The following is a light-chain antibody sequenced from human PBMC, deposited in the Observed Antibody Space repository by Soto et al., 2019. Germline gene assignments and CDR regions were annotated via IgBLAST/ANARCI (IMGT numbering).Light chain of an antibody. CDR2: NNN. V-gene: IGLV1-44*01. J-gene: IGLJ1*01. CDR3: AAWDDSLNCIV. Sequence: QSVLTQPPSASGTPGQRVTISCSGSSCNIGSNTVNRYQQLPGTAPKLLIYNNNQRPSGVADRFSGSKSGTSASLAISGLQSEDEADYYCAAWDDSLNCIVFGTGTKLTVL. CDR1: SCNIGSNT.